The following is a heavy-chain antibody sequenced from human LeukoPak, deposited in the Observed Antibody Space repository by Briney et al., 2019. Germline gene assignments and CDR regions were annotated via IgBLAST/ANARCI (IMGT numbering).Heavy chain of an antibody. V-gene: IGHV3-23*01. CDR3: ARDHYYDSSGYEYYFDY. J-gene: IGHJ4*02. CDR2: ISGSGGST. Sequence: PGGSLRLSCAASGFTFSSYAMSWVRQAPGKGLEWVSAISGSGGSTYYADSVKGRFTTSRDNAKNSLYLQMNSLRAEDTAVYYCARDHYYDSSGYEYYFDYWGQGTLVTVSS. CDR1: GFTFSSYA. D-gene: IGHD3-22*01.